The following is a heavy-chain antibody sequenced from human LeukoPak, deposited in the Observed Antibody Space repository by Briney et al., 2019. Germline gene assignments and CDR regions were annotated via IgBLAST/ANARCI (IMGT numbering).Heavy chain of an antibody. Sequence: PSETLSLTCTVSGGSISSYYWSWIRQPPGKGLEWIGYIYYSGSTNYNPSLKSRVTISVDTSKNQFSLKLSSVTAADTAVYYCARLSLYYYDSSGYYCGYYFDYWGQGTLVTVSS. CDR3: ARLSLYYYDSSGYYCGYYFDY. D-gene: IGHD3-22*01. V-gene: IGHV4-59*01. J-gene: IGHJ4*02. CDR2: IYYSGST. CDR1: GGSISSYY.